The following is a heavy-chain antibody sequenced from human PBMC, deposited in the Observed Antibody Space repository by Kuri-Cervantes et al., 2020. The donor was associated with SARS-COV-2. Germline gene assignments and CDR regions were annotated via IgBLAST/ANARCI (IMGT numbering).Heavy chain of an antibody. CDR2: MNPNSGNT. D-gene: IGHD6-19*01. CDR1: GYTFTSYG. CDR3: ASILPDSSGWYGY. V-gene: IGHV1-8*02. J-gene: IGHJ4*02. Sequence: ASVKVSCKASGYTFTSYGISWVRQAPGQGLEWMGWMNPNSGNTGYAQKFQGRVTMTRNTSISTAYMELSSLRSEDTAVYYCASILPDSSGWYGYWGQGTLVTVSS.